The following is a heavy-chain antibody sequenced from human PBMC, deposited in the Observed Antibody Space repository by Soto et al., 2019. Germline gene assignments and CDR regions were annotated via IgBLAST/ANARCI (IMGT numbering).Heavy chain of an antibody. CDR2: ISAYNGHT. Sequence: ASVKVSCKASGHTFTSYGISWVRQAPGQGLEWMGWISAYNGHTNYAQKLQGRVIMTTDTSTSTAYMELRSLRSDDTAVYYCARDYSNGWYGDFDYWGQGTLVTVSS. J-gene: IGHJ4*02. V-gene: IGHV1-18*01. D-gene: IGHD6-19*01. CDR1: GHTFTSYG. CDR3: ARDYSNGWYGDFDY.